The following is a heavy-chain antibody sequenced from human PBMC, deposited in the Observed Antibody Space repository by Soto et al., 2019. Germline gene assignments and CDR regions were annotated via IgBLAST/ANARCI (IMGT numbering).Heavy chain of an antibody. CDR2: ISSSSSHI. CDR3: ARGRLEWELDHFDY. V-gene: IGHV3-21*01. CDR1: GFTFSSYS. J-gene: IGHJ4*02. Sequence: VGSLRLSCAASGFTFSSYSMNWVRQAPGKGLEWVSSISSSSSHIYYADSVKGRFTISRDNAKNSLYLQMNSLRAEDTAVYYCARGRLEWELDHFDYWGQGTLVTVSS. D-gene: IGHD1-26*01.